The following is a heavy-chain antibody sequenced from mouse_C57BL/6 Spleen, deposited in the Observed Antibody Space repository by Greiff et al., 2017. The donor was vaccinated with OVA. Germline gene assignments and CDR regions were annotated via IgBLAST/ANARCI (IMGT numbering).Heavy chain of an antibody. CDR2: ISGGGGNT. CDR3: ARQDLLPFAY. D-gene: IGHD2-1*01. V-gene: IGHV5-9*01. J-gene: IGHJ3*01. CDR1: GFTFSSYT. Sequence: EVNVVESGGGLVKPGGSLKLSCAASGFTFSSYTMSWVRQTPEKRLEWVATISGGGGNTYYPDSVKGRFTISRDNAKNTLYLQMSSLRSEDTALYYCARQDLLPFAYWGQGTLVTGAA.